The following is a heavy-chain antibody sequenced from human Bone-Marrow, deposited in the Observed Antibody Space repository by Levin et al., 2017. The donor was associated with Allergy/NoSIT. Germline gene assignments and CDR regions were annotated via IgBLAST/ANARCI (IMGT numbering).Heavy chain of an antibody. J-gene: IGHJ6*02. CDR1: GYTFLSYG. Sequence: ASVKVSCKASGYTFLSYGFSWVRQAPGQGLEWLGWISPYSSHTSYAKIVQGRVTLSTDTSTTTVSLTLRNLRSDDPAVYYCARTGYCRGGNCNGYKISENYDFYGMDVWGQGTTVSVSS. CDR3: ARTGYCRGGNCNGYKISENYDFYGMDV. CDR2: ISPYSSHT. V-gene: IGHV1-18*04. D-gene: IGHD2-15*01.